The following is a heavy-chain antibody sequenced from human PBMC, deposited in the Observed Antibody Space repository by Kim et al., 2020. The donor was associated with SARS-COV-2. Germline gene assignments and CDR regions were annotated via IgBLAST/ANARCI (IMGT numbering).Heavy chain of an antibody. CDR3: TRHPYSGSSVGGY. CDR2: IRSKANSYAT. V-gene: IGHV3-73*01. D-gene: IGHD1-26*01. Sequence: GGSLRLSCAASGFTFSGSAMHWVRQASGKGLEWVGRIRSKANSYATAYAASVKGRFTISRDDSKNTAYLQMNSLKTEDTAVYYCTRHPYSGSSVGGYWGQGTLVTVSS. CDR1: GFTFSGSA. J-gene: IGHJ4*02.